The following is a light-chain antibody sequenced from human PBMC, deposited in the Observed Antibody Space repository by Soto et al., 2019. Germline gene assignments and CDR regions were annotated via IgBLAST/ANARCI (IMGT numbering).Light chain of an antibody. CDR3: SSTKI. CDR1: SSDVGGYNY. CDR2: EVS. J-gene: IGLJ2*01. V-gene: IGLV2-8*01. Sequence: QSALTQPPSASGSPGQSVTISCTGTSSDVGGYNYVSWYQQHPGKAPKLMIYEVSKRPSGVPDRFSGSKSGNTASLTVSGLQAEDEADYYCSSTKIFAGGTQLTVL.